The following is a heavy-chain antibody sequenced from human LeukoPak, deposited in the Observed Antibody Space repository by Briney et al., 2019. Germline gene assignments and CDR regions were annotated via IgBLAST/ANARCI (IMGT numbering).Heavy chain of an antibody. Sequence: GGSLRLSCAATGFTFSSYAMSWVRQAPGKGLEWVANIKQDGSEKYYVDSVKGRFTISRDNAKNSLYLQMNSLRAEDTAVYYCARDGGSSSWYPGERAFDIWGQGTMVTVSS. V-gene: IGHV3-7*01. CDR1: GFTFSSYA. D-gene: IGHD6-13*01. CDR2: IKQDGSEK. J-gene: IGHJ3*02. CDR3: ARDGGSSSWYPGERAFDI.